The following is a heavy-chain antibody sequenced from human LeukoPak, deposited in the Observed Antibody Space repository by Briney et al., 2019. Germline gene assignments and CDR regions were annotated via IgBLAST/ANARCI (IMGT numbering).Heavy chain of an antibody. Sequence: SETLSLTCAVYGGSFSSYYWSWIRQPPGKGLEWIGYIYYSGSTNYNPSLKSRVTISVDTSKNQFSLKLSSVTAADTAVYYCARSAHCGGDCYASLAEYFQHWGQGTLVTVSS. V-gene: IGHV4-59*01. CDR1: GGSFSSYY. CDR2: IYYSGST. J-gene: IGHJ1*01. CDR3: ARSAHCGGDCYASLAEYFQH. D-gene: IGHD2-21*02.